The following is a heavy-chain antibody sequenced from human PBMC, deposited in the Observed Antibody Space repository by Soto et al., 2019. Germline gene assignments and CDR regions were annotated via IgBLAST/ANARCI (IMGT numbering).Heavy chain of an antibody. CDR1: GFTFSSYA. CDR3: ARDRGYYDSSDPKPHYYYYYGMDV. Sequence: QVQLVESGGGVVQPGRSLRLSCAASGFTFSSYAMHWVRQAPGKGLEWVAVISYDGSNKYYADSVKGRFTISRDNSKNTLYLQMNSLRAEDTAVYYCARDRGYYDSSDPKPHYYYYYGMDVWGQGTTVTVSS. CDR2: ISYDGSNK. D-gene: IGHD3-22*01. J-gene: IGHJ6*02. V-gene: IGHV3-30-3*01.